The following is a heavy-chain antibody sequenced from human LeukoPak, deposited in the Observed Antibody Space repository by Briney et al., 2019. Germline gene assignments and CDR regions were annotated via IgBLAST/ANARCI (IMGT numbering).Heavy chain of an antibody. Sequence: PGGSLRLSCEVSGFTFSSYAMSWVRQAPGKGLEWVSAISGSGGSTYYADSVKGRFTISRDNSKNTLHLQMNSLRAEDTAVYYCAKDWRPTEEWELLRIYFDYWGQGTLVTVSS. CDR1: GFTFSSYA. CDR2: ISGSGGST. D-gene: IGHD1-26*01. V-gene: IGHV3-23*01. CDR3: AKDWRPTEEWELLRIYFDY. J-gene: IGHJ4*02.